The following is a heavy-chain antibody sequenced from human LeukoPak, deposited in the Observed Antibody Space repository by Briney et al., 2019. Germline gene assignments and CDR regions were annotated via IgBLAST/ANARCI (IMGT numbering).Heavy chain of an antibody. CDR2: IYHSGST. CDR1: GGSISSSNW. Sequence: SETLSLTCAVSGGSISSSNWWSWVRQPSGKGLEWIGEIYHSGSTNYNPSLKSRVTISVDKSKNQFSLKLSSVTAADTAVYYCARVVRGYVDYYGMDVWGQGTTVTVSS. V-gene: IGHV4-4*02. D-gene: IGHD5-12*01. J-gene: IGHJ6*02. CDR3: ARVVRGYVDYYGMDV.